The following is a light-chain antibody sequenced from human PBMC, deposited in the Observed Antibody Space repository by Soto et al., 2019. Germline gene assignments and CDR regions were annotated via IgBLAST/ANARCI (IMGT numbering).Light chain of an antibody. CDR2: WAS. CDR1: QTVFHTSYNKDF. V-gene: IGKV4-1*01. Sequence: DIVITQSPYSLGVSLWERATINCESIQTVFHTSYNKDFLAWYQQKAGQPPKLLFYWASTRESGVPARFSGGGSGTDFSLTISSLQPEDVAVYYCQQYYSSVTFGQGTKV. CDR3: QQYYSSVT. J-gene: IGKJ2*01.